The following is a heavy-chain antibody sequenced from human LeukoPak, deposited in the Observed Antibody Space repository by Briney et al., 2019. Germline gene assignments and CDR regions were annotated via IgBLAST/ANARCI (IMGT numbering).Heavy chain of an antibody. V-gene: IGHV4-59*01. Sequence: SETLSLTCTVSGGSISYYYWSWIRQPPGKGLEWIGYIYYSGSTNYNPSLKSRVTISVDTSKNQFSLKLSSVTAADTAVYYCARVEYCGGDCWEWFDPWGQGTLVTVSS. CDR3: ARVEYCGGDCWEWFDP. CDR2: IYYSGST. D-gene: IGHD2-21*02. J-gene: IGHJ5*02. CDR1: GGSISYYY.